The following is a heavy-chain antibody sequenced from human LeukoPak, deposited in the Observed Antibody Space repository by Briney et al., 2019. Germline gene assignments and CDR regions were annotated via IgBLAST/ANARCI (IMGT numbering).Heavy chain of an antibody. CDR3: ARGGLVITTGHYWFDP. V-gene: IGHV1-2*02. D-gene: IGHD3-22*01. CDR2: INPNSGYT. Sequence: ASVRVSCKASGYTFTGYYMHWVRQAPGHGLEWMGWINPNSGYTNYAQKFQGTVTMTRDTSISTAYMELSGLRSDDTAIYYCARGGLVITTGHYWFDPWGQGTLVTVSS. J-gene: IGHJ5*02. CDR1: GYTFTGYY.